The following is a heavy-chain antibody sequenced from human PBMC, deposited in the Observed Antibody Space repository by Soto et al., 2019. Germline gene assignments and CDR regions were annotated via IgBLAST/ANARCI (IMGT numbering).Heavy chain of an antibody. CDR3: GSNLRLHGHAYADYAGSGMDV. CDR1: GGSISPYY. Sequence: SETLSLTCTVSGGSISPYYWSWIRQPPGKGLEWIGFIYYSGSTSYNPSFKSRFTISVDTSNNQCSLNLSSLTAADTAAYDFGSNLRLHGHAYADYAGSGMDVWGQGTTVTVSS. D-gene: IGHD4-17*01. V-gene: IGHV4-59*01. J-gene: IGHJ6*02. CDR2: IYYSGST.